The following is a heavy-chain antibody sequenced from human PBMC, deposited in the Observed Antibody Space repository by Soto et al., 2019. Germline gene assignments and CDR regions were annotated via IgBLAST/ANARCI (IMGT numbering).Heavy chain of an antibody. CDR1: GGSISNYY. Sequence: PSETLSLTCTVSGGSISNYYWSWIRQPPGKGLEWIGYIYYSGSTNYNPSLKSRVTISVDTSKNQFSLKLSSVTAADTAVYYCAREWLRGYSGYDLVRRGQGTLVTVSS. CDR3: AREWLRGYSGYDLVR. CDR2: IYYSGST. V-gene: IGHV4-59*12. D-gene: IGHD5-12*01. J-gene: IGHJ4*01.